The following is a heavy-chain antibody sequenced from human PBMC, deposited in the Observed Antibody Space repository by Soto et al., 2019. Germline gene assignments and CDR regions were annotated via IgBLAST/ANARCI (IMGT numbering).Heavy chain of an antibody. Sequence: QVQLQQWGAGLLKPSETLSLTCAVSGGSFSGYYWSWIRQPPGKGLEWIGEINHSGSTNYNPSLKSRVTISVDTSMNQFTLKLSSVTAADTAVYYCARDCYSSSPGHDAFDIWGQGTMVTVSS. V-gene: IGHV4-34*01. CDR1: GGSFSGYY. CDR3: ARDCYSSSPGHDAFDI. J-gene: IGHJ3*02. D-gene: IGHD6-6*01. CDR2: INHSGST.